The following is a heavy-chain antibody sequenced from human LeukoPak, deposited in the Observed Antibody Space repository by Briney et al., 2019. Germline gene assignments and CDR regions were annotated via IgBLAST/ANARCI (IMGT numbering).Heavy chain of an antibody. J-gene: IGHJ5*02. CDR2: INQDGSAK. CDR1: GFTFSNYW. V-gene: IGHV3-7*01. D-gene: IGHD2-15*01. Sequence: QSGGSLRLSCAASGFTFSNYWMTWVRQAPGKGLEWVANINQDGSAKYYVDSVKGRFTISRDNDKNSLYLQMNSLRAEDTAVYYCARAADIVVVVAAMNWFDPWGQGTLVTVSS. CDR3: ARAADIVVVVAAMNWFDP.